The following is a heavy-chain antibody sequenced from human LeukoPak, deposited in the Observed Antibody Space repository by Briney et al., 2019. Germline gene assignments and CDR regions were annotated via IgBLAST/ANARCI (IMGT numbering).Heavy chain of an antibody. J-gene: IGHJ6*02. V-gene: IGHV3-48*01. CDR2: ISGTSGTI. CDR1: GFTFSSYA. Sequence: GGSLRLSCAASGFTFSSYAMNWLRQAPGKRLEWVSYISGTSGTIYYADSVKGRFTISRDNAKNSLYLQMNSLRGEDTAVYYCARDSGMDVWGQGTTVTVSS. CDR3: ARDSGMDV.